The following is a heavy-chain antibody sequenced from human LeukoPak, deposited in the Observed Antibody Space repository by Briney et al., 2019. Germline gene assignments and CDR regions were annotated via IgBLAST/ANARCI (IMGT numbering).Heavy chain of an antibody. D-gene: IGHD1-26*01. CDR1: GGSISSYY. CDR2: IYYSGST. CDR3: ARGRGERGFFDY. V-gene: IGHV4-59*12. J-gene: IGHJ4*02. Sequence: SETLSLTCSVSGGSISSYYWSWIRQPPGRGLEWIGYIYYSGSTNYNPSLKSRVTISVDTSKSQFSLKVSSVTAADTAVYYCARGRGERGFFDYWGQGTLVTVSS.